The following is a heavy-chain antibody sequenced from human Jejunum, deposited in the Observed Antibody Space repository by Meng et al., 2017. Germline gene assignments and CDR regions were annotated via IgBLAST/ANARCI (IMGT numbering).Heavy chain of an antibody. Sequence: QLQLVQSESELKKPGASVKVSCKASGYTFSSQPLNWVRQAPGQGLEWIGWINTNTGNANYGPDFTGRFVFSLDTSVSTAYLQISSLSAEDTAVYYCARHTGNLGLDYWGQGTLVTVSS. CDR2: INTNTGNA. CDR3: ARHTGNLGLDY. J-gene: IGHJ4*02. CDR1: GYTFSSQP. D-gene: IGHD4-23*01. V-gene: IGHV7-4-1*02.